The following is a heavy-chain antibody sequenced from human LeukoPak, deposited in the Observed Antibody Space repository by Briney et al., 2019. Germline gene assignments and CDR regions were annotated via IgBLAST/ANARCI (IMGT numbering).Heavy chain of an antibody. CDR2: FSGSGDKT. Sequence: PGGSLRLSCAASGFTFSSYAMSWVRQAPGKGLEWVSGFSGSGDKTFYAEYVKGRFTISRDNSKNTLYLQMNSLRAEDTAVYYCARGAPAGPFDAFDIWGQGTMVTVSS. J-gene: IGHJ3*02. D-gene: IGHD6-13*01. V-gene: IGHV3-23*01. CDR1: GFTFSSYA. CDR3: ARGAPAGPFDAFDI.